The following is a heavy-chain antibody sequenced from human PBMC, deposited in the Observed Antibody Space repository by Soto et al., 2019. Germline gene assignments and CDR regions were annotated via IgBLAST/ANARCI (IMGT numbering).Heavy chain of an antibody. CDR1: GGSISSYY. D-gene: IGHD4-17*01. V-gene: IGHV4-59*12. CDR3: ARDPFYGYYYGMDV. Sequence: PSETLSLTCTVSGGSISSYYWSWIRHPPGKGLEWIGYIYYSGSTNYNPPLKSRVTISVDTSKNQFSLKLSSVTAADTAVYYWARDPFYGYYYGMDVWGQGTTVTVSS. CDR2: IYYSGST. J-gene: IGHJ6*02.